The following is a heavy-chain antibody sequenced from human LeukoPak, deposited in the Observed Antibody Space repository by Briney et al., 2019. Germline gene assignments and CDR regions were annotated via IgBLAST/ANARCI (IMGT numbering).Heavy chain of an antibody. J-gene: IGHJ4*02. CDR2: ISYDGSNK. Sequence: GGSLRLSCAASGFTFSSYAMHWVRQAPGKGLEWVAVISYDGSNKYYADSVKGRFTISRDNSKNTLYLQMNSLRAEDTAVYYCARDLSGGGYPFDYWGQGTLVTVSS. V-gene: IGHV3-30-3*01. CDR1: GFTFSSYA. D-gene: IGHD3-22*01. CDR3: ARDLSGGGYPFDY.